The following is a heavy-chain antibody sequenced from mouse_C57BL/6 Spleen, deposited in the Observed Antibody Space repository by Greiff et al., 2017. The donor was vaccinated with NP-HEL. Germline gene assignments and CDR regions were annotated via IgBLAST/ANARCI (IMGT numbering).Heavy chain of an antibody. D-gene: IGHD3-2*02. Sequence: QVQLQQPGAELVRPGTSVKLSCKASGYTFTSYWMHWVKQRPGQGLEWIGVIDPSDSYTNYNQKFKGKATLTVYTSSSTAYMQLSSLTSEDSAVYYCARPDSSGPSWFAYWGQGTLVTVSA. CDR1: GYTFTSYW. CDR2: IDPSDSYT. V-gene: IGHV1-59*01. J-gene: IGHJ3*01. CDR3: ARPDSSGPSWFAY.